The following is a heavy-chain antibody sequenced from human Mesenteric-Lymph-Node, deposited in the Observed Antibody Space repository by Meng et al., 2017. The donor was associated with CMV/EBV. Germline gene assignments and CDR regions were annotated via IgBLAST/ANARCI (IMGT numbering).Heavy chain of an antibody. CDR3: ARVASSSFDY. Sequence: SCKACGYTVTRYYSHWVEQAPGQGLEWMGMIDPNSGDTTVVQKFQGRVSMTRDTSASTVYMELSSLRSDDTAVYFCARVASSSFDYWGQGTLVTVSS. J-gene: IGHJ4*02. CDR1: GYTVTRYY. D-gene: IGHD6-13*01. CDR2: IDPNSGDT. V-gene: IGHV1-46*01.